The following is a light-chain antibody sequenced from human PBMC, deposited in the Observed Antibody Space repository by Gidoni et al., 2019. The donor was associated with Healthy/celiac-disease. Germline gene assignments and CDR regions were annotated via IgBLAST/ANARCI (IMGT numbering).Light chain of an antibody. CDR1: QSVSSSY. CDR3: QQYGSSPLIT. V-gene: IGKV3-20*01. CDR2: GAP. Sequence: EIVLTLSLGTLSSSAGERATFPCRASQSVSSSYLAWYQQKPGQAPRPLIYGAPSRATGIPDRFSGSGSGTDFTLTISRLEPEDFAVYYCQQYGSSPLITFGQGTRLEIK. J-gene: IGKJ5*01.